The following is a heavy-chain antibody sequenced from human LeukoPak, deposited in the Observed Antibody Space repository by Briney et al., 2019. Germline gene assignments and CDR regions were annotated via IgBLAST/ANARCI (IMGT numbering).Heavy chain of an antibody. CDR2: ISGTGTRT. V-gene: IGHV3-23*01. CDR1: GFTFSSCA. CDR3: AKVMAERRTLTPYFDY. J-gene: IGHJ4*02. Sequence: GGSLRLSCAASGFTFSSCAMSWVRQAPGKGLEWVSGISGTGTRTYYADSVKGRFFISRDTPMNTVHLQLNNLRPEDTAVYFCAKVMAERRTLTPYFDYWGQGALVTVSS. D-gene: IGHD1-1*01.